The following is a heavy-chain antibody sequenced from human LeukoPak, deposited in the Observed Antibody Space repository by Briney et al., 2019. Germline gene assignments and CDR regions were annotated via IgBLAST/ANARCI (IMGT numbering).Heavy chain of an antibody. D-gene: IGHD3-16*02. CDR3: ARVGDYVWGSYRGEYYFDY. J-gene: IGHJ4*02. CDR1: GYTFTGYF. V-gene: IGHV1-2*02. Sequence: ASVKVSCKASGYTFTGYFIHWVRQAPGQGLEWMGWINPNSGGTNYAQKFQGRVTMTGDTSINTAYMELSRLTSDDTAVYYCARVGDYVWGSYRGEYYFDYWGQGTLVTVSS. CDR2: INPNSGGT.